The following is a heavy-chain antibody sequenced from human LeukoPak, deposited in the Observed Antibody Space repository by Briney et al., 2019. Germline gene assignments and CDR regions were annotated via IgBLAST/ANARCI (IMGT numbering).Heavy chain of an antibody. J-gene: IGHJ1*01. CDR1: GFTFSDYW. D-gene: IGHD3-16*02. Sequence: GGSLRLSCAASGFTFSDYWMTWVRQAPGKGLEWVSNIKQNGREKNYVDSEKGRFTISRDNAENSLSLQMNTLRADDTAVYYCTRTDSSYLGSMYRSFQPWGQGTLVIVS. V-gene: IGHV3-7*01. CDR2: IKQNGREK. CDR3: TRTDSSYLGSMYRSFQP.